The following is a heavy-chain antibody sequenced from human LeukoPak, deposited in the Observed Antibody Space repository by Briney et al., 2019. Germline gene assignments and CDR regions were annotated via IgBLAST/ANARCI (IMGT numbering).Heavy chain of an antibody. CDR1: GFTFSSYA. D-gene: IGHD1-26*01. V-gene: IGHV3-30-3*01. CDR3: ARVPIWDKGLFDY. Sequence: GRSLRLSCAASGFTFSSYAMHWVRQATGKGLEWVAVISYDGSNKYYAHSVKGRFTISRDNSKNTLYLQMNRLRAEDTAVYYCARVPIWDKGLFDYWGQGTLVTVSS. J-gene: IGHJ4*02. CDR2: ISYDGSNK.